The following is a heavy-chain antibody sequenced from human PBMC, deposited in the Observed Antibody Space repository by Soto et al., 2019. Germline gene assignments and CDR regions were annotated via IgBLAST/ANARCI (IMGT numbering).Heavy chain of an antibody. J-gene: IGHJ4*02. V-gene: IGHV1-46*01. Sequence: GASVKVSCKASGYSFTAYFMHWVRQAPGQGLEWMGIIHPKGGSANYAQKFQDRIALTWDTSTSTVYMELSSLRSDDTAVYYCARAPYSSSSFFFDYWGQGTPVTSPQ. CDR1: GYSFTAYF. D-gene: IGHD6-6*01. CDR2: IHPKGGSA. CDR3: ARAPYSSSSFFFDY.